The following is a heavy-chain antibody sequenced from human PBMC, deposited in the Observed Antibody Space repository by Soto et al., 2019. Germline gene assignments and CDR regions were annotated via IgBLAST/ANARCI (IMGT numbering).Heavy chain of an antibody. V-gene: IGHV2-5*02. CDR2: IYWDDDK. CDR1: GFSLSTREVG. CDR3: AHRAYYYGSGSYYTH. D-gene: IGHD3-10*01. J-gene: IGHJ4*02. Sequence: SGPTLLNPTQTLTLTCTFSGFSLSTREVGVGWIRQPPGKALEWLALIYWDDDKRYRPSLKSRLTIVKDTSKNLVILIMTNMDPEDTATYYCAHRAYYYGSGSYYTHWGQGILVTVSS.